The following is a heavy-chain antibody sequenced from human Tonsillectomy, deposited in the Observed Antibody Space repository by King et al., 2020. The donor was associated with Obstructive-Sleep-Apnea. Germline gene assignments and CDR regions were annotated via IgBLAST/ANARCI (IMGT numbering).Heavy chain of an antibody. Sequence: VQLVESGGGLVQPGGSLRLSCAASGFTFSSYWMSWVRQAPGKGLEWVANIKQDGSEKYYVDSVKGRFTISRDNAKNSLYLQMNSLRAEDTAVYYCARDGMRRIIMVRGVMVAFDIWGQGTMVTVSS. CDR1: GFTFSSYW. CDR3: ARDGMRRIIMVRGVMVAFDI. D-gene: IGHD3-10*01. CDR2: IKQDGSEK. J-gene: IGHJ3*02. V-gene: IGHV3-7*03.